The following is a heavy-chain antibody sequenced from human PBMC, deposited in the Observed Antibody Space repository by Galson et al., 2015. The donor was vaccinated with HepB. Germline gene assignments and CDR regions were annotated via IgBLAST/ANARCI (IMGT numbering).Heavy chain of an antibody. J-gene: IGHJ4*02. CDR3: AKDPYLYSALAGTMAGFDY. CDR1: GFTFNNYG. CDR2: ISYDGSNK. D-gene: IGHD6-19*01. Sequence: SLRLSCAASGFTFNNYGMHWVRQAPGKGLEWVAVISYDGSNKYYADSVKGRFTFSRDNSKNTLYLQMNSLRAGDTALYYCAKDPYLYSALAGTMAGFDYWGQGTLVTVSS. V-gene: IGHV3-30*18.